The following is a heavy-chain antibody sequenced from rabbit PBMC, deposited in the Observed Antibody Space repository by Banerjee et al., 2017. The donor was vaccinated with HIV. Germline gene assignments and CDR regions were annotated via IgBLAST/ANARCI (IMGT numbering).Heavy chain of an antibody. CDR1: GFDFSSNA. CDR2: IYNGDGST. J-gene: IGHJ6*01. Sequence: QEQLVESGGGLVQPEGSLTLTCKASGFDFSSNAMCWVRQAPGEGPEWIACIYNGDGSTYYASWAKGRFTISKTSSTTVTLQMTSLTAADTATYFCARFSAGSSYYTGDGMDLWGQGTLVTVS. CDR3: ARFSAGSSYYTGDGMDL. V-gene: IGHV1S47*01. D-gene: IGHD8-1*01.